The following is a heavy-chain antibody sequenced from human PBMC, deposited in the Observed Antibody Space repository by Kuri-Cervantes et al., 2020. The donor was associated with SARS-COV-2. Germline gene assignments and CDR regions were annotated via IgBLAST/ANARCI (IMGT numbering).Heavy chain of an antibody. V-gene: IGHV3-30*02. CDR1: GFTFSSYG. Sequence: GGSLRLSCAASGFTFSSYGMHWVRQAPGKGLEWVAFIRYDGSNKYYADSVKGRFTISRDNSKNTLYLQMNSLRAEDTAVYYCAKDLVVVPAANVFELQGMDVWGKGTTGTVSS. J-gene: IGHJ6*04. D-gene: IGHD2-2*01. CDR3: AKDLVVVPAANVFELQGMDV. CDR2: IRYDGSNK.